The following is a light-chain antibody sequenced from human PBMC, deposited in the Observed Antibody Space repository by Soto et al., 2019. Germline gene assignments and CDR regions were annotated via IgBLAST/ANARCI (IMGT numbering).Light chain of an antibody. CDR1: QSISNL. Sequence: DIQMTQSPSTLSAFVGDRVTITCRASQSISNLLAWYQQKPGRAPTLLIYKASTLESGVPSRFSGSGSGTEFSLTISSLQPDDSATYYCQQYNSYPLTFGQGTRLEIK. V-gene: IGKV1-5*03. CDR2: KAS. CDR3: QQYNSYPLT. J-gene: IGKJ5*01.